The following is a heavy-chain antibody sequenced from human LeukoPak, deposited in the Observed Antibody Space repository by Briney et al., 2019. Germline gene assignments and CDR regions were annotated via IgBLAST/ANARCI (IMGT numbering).Heavy chain of an antibody. D-gene: IGHD2-2*01. CDR1: GDSVSSNSAT. J-gene: IGHJ4*02. CDR2: TYYRSKWYN. V-gene: IGHV6-1*01. Sequence: SQTLSLICAISGDSVSSNSATWNWIRQSPSRGLEWLGRTYYRSKWYNDYAVSVKSRIIINPDTSKNQVSLQLNSVTPEDTAVYFCTRDGPTTSWYFGYRGQGTLVTVSS. CDR3: TRDGPTTSWYFGY.